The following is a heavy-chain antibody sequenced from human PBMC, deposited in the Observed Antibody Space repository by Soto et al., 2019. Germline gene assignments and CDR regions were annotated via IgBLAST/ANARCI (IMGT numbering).Heavy chain of an antibody. CDR3: AKDLDRHDGLDY. CDR2: IIGSGGST. Sequence: PGGSLRLSCAPSGFTFSSYAMSWVRQAPGKGLEWVSAIIGSGGSTYYADSVKGRFTISRDNAKNTLYLQMNSLRAEDTAVYYCAKDLDRHDGLDYWGQGTLVTVSS. V-gene: IGHV3-23*01. CDR1: GFTFSSYA. J-gene: IGHJ4*02. D-gene: IGHD1-1*01.